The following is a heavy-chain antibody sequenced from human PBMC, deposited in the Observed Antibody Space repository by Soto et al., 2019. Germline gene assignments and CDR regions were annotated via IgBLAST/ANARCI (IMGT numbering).Heavy chain of an antibody. J-gene: IGHJ6*02. D-gene: IGHD6-19*01. V-gene: IGHV1-18*04. CDR2: ISAYNGNT. CDR1: GYTFTSYC. Sequence: ASVKVSCKASGYTFTSYCIGWVRQAPGQGLEWMGWISAYNGNTNYAQKLQGRVTMTTDTSTSTAYMELRSLRSDDTAVYYCATAVAATSRYYYYGMDVWGQGTTVTVSS. CDR3: ATAVAATSRYYYYGMDV.